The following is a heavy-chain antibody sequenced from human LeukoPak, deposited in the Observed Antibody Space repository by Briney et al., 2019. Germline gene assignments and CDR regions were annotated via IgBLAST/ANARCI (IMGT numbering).Heavy chain of an antibody. CDR3: AREVIDYGDNNWFDP. Sequence: GGSLRLSCAASGFIFSDYYMSWIRQAPGKGLEWVSYISSSGSTMYYTDSVKGRFTISRDNAKNSLYLQMNSLRAEDTAVYYCAREVIDYGDNNWFDPWGQGTLVTVSS. D-gene: IGHD4-17*01. CDR2: ISSSGSTM. CDR1: GFIFSDYY. J-gene: IGHJ5*02. V-gene: IGHV3-11*04.